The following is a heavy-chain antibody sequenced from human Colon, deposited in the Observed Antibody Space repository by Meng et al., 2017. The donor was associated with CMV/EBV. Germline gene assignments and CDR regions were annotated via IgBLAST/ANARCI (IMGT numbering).Heavy chain of an antibody. Sequence: GESLKISCAISEFSLSTYCIHWVRQVPGKGLVWVSSITWNSGRTGYVDSVEGRFTISRDNIQNLLFLQMDNVRVEDTAIYYCARDVAGSNWYRYLGVDVWGQGTTVTVSS. J-gene: IGHJ6*02. D-gene: IGHD1-1*01. V-gene: IGHV3-74*01. CDR1: EFSLSTYC. CDR3: ARDVAGSNWYRYLGVDV. CDR2: ITWNSGRT.